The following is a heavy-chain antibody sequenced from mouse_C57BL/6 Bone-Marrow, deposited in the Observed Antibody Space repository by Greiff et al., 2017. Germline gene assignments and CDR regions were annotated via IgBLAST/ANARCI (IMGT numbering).Heavy chain of an antibody. V-gene: IGHV2-2*01. CDR3: ARLLRSFAY. D-gene: IGHD1-1*01. CDR1: GFSLTSYG. Sequence: QVQLKESGPGLVQPSQSLSITCTVSGFSLTSYGVHWVRQSPGKGLEWLGVIWSGGSTDYNAAFISRLSISKDNSKSQVFFKMNSLQADDTAIYYCARLLRSFAYWGQGTLVTVSA. CDR2: IWSGGST. J-gene: IGHJ3*01.